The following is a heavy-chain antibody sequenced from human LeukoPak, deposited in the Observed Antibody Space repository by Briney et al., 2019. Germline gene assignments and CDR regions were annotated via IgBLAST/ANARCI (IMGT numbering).Heavy chain of an antibody. CDR2: IYYSGST. Sequence: PSETLSLTCTVSGGSISSYYWSWIRQPPGKGLEWIGYIYYSGSTNYNPSLKSRVTISVDTSKNQFSLKLSSVTAADKAVYYCARESTKDTTLDYWGQGTLVTVSS. V-gene: IGHV4-59*01. CDR1: GGSISSYY. D-gene: IGHD1-1*01. CDR3: ARESTKDTTLDY. J-gene: IGHJ4*02.